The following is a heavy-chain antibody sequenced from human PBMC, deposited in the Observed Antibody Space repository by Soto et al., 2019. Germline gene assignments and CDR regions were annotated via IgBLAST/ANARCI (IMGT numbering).Heavy chain of an antibody. CDR1: GFSFSIYA. CDR3: AKDLGATRYDGWDV. D-gene: IGHD1-26*01. CDR2: IDGGSDGT. Sequence: RLSRASPGFSFSIYAMSCGRRALGKGLECVSTIDGGSDGTYYADSVKGRFTISTDNSKNALYVQMNSLRAEDTAVYYCAKDLGATRYDGWDVWDRGPTGTVAS. V-gene: IGHV3-23*01. J-gene: IGHJ6*02.